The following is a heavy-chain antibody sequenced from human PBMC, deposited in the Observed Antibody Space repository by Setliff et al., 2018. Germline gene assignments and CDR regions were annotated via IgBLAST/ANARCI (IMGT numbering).Heavy chain of an antibody. J-gene: IGHJ4*02. V-gene: IGHV3-7*03. CDR3: ARGVIPGSY. CDR1: GFTFGSSW. Sequence: SLRLSCAASGFTFGSSWITWVRQAPGKGLERVAIINPDGSEKYYLDSVKGRFTISRDNAKSSLYLQMSSLRAEDTAVYYCARGVIPGSYWGQGTLVTVSS. D-gene: IGHD2-21*01. CDR2: INPDGSEK.